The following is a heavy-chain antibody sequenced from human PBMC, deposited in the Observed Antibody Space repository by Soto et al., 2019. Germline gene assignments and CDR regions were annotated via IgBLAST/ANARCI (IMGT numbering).Heavy chain of an antibody. V-gene: IGHV1-2*04. CDR3: ARAHIVVVTAIPVHIELDY. J-gene: IGHJ4*02. CDR2: INPNSGGT. D-gene: IGHD2-21*02. Sequence: ASVKVSCKASGYTFTGYYMHWVRQAPGQGLEWMGWINPNSGGTNYAQKFQGWVTMTRDTSISTAYMELSRLRSDDTAVYHCARAHIVVVTAIPVHIELDYWGQGTLVTVSS. CDR1: GYTFTGYY.